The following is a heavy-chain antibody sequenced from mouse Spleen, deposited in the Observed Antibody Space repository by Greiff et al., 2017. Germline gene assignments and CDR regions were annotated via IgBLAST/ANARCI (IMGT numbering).Heavy chain of an antibody. CDR1: GFTFSSYG. CDR2: ISSGGSYT. J-gene: IGHJ2*01. D-gene: IGHD1-1*01. CDR3: ARHHYYYGSDY. Sequence: EVKLMESGGDLVKPGGSLKLSCAASGFTFSSYGMSWVRQTPDKRLEWVATISSGGSYTYYPDSVKGRFTISRDNAKNTLYLQMSSLKSEDTAMYYCARHHYYYGSDYWGQGTTLTVSS. V-gene: IGHV5-6*01.